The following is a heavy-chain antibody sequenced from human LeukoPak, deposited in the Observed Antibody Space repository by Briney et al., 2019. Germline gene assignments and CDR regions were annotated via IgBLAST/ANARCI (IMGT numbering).Heavy chain of an antibody. CDR2: IRSKAYGGTT. CDR3: TRDGRPFDY. V-gene: IGHV3-49*04. Sequence: GGSLRLSCTASGFTFGDYAMSWVRQAPGKGLEWVGFIRSKAYGGTTEYAASVKGRFTTSRDDSKSIAYLQMNSLKTEDTAVYYCTRDGRPFDYWGQGTLVTVSS. CDR1: GFTFGDYA. J-gene: IGHJ4*02.